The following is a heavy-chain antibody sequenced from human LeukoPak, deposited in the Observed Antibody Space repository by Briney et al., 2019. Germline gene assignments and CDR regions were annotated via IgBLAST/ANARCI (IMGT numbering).Heavy chain of an antibody. CDR3: ARPPLEITFGGVNWFDP. D-gene: IGHD3-16*01. Sequence: SETLSLTCTVSGGSISSSSYYWGWIRQPPGKGLEWIGSIYYSGSTYYNPSLKSRVTISVDTSKNQFSLKLSSVTAADTAVYYCARPPLEITFGGVNWFDPWGQGTLVTVSS. CDR2: IYYSGST. V-gene: IGHV4-39*07. CDR1: GGSISSSSYY. J-gene: IGHJ5*02.